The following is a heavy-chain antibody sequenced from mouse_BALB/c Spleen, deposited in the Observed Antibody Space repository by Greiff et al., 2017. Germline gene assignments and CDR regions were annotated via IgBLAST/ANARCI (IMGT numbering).Heavy chain of an antibody. CDR1: GFAFSSYD. Sequence: EVHLVESGGGLVKPGGSLKLSCAASGFAFSSYDMSWVRQTPEKRLEWVAYISSGGGSTYYPDTVKGRFTISRDNAKNTLYLQMSSLKSEDTAMYYCARQEHYYAMDYWGQGTSVTVSS. V-gene: IGHV5-12-1*01. CDR3: ARQEHYYAMDY. CDR2: ISSGGGST. J-gene: IGHJ4*01.